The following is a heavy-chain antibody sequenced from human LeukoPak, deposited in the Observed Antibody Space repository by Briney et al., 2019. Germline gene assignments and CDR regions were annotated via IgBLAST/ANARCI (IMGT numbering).Heavy chain of an antibody. J-gene: IGHJ5*01. CDR1: GYTFTGYY. Sequence: ASVKVSCKASGYTFTGYYLHWVRQAPGQGLEWMGCVNPNSGDTNYAQKFQGSVTMTRDTSISTVYMELSRLRSDDTAVYYCARASGSYWWFDSWGQGALVTVSS. V-gene: IGHV1-2*02. CDR2: VNPNSGDT. D-gene: IGHD1-26*01. CDR3: ARASGSYWWFDS.